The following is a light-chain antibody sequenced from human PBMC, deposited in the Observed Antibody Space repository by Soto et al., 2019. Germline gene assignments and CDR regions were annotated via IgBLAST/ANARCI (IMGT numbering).Light chain of an antibody. CDR3: QKYGSAPRT. CDR1: KDINKY. CDR2: GAS. J-gene: IGKJ1*01. V-gene: IGKV1-27*01. Sequence: IQMTQSPSSLSASVGDRVTITCWASKDINKYLACYRHKPGKAPALLIYGASTLQSGVPSRFSGSGSGTDFTLTITSLQPEDVATYYCQKYGSAPRTFGPGTKVDIK.